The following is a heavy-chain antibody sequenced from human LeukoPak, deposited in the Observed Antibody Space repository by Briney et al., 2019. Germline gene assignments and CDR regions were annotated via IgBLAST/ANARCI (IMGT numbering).Heavy chain of an antibody. D-gene: IGHD2-15*01. Sequence: SVKVSCKASGGTFSSYAISWVRQAPGQGLEWMGRIIPILGIANYAQKFQGRVTITADKSTSTAYMELSSLRSEDTAAYYCARDIEVVVAATPDAFDIWGQGTMVTVSS. CDR1: GGTFSSYA. CDR3: ARDIEVVVAATPDAFDI. V-gene: IGHV1-69*04. J-gene: IGHJ3*02. CDR2: IIPILGIA.